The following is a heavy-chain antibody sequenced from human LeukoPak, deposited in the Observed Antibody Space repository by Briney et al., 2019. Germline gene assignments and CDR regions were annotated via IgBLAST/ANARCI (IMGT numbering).Heavy chain of an antibody. CDR1: GCPISSYY. D-gene: IGHD3-10*01. J-gene: IGHJ5*02. CDR3: ARGRGSGSSLNWFDP. Sequence: SETLSLTCTVSGCPISSYYWSWIRQPAGKGLEWIGRIYPIGSTKYNPSLKSRVTISVDNSKNQFSLKLSSVTAADTAVYYCARGRGSGSSLNWFDPWGQGTLVTVSS. CDR2: IYPIGST. V-gene: IGHV4-4*07.